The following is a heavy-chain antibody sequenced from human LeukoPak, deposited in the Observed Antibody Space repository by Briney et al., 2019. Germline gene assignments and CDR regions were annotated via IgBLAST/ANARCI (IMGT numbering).Heavy chain of an antibody. CDR2: IRYDGSNK. CDR3: AKGPYNWNDSAFDI. Sequence: GGSLRLSCAASGFTFSSYGMHWVRQAPGKGLEWVAFIRYDGSNKYYADSVKGRFTISRDNSKNTLYLQMNSLRAEDTAVYYCAKGPYNWNDSAFDIWGQGTMVTVSS. CDR1: GFTFSSYG. D-gene: IGHD1-1*01. V-gene: IGHV3-30*02. J-gene: IGHJ3*02.